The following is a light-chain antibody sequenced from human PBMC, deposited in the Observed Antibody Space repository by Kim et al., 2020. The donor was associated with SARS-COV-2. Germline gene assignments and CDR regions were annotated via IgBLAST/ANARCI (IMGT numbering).Light chain of an antibody. CDR2: GAS. V-gene: IGKV3-20*01. CDR3: QQYDFNYENPRYV. CDR1: QNVNSDY. J-gene: IGKJ2*01. Sequence: IVLTQSPGTLSLSPGERATLSCRASQNVNSDYLVWYQQKPGQAPRLLIYGASTRATGIPDKFIGSGSGTDFTLTISTLEPEDSAVYYCQQYDFNYENPRYVFGQGTKLEI.